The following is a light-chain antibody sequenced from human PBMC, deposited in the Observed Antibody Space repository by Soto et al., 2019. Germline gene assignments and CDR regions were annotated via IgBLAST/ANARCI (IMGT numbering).Light chain of an antibody. J-gene: IGKJ2*01. CDR1: QNVNSN. CDR2: GAS. CDR3: QQYNDWPPMYT. Sequence: EIVMTQSPATLSMSPGERATLSCRATQNVNSNLAWYQHRPGQAPRLLIYGASIRPTGIPARFSGSGSGTEFTLTIDSLQSEDFAVYHCQQYNDWPPMYTFGVGTKLEIK. V-gene: IGKV3-15*01.